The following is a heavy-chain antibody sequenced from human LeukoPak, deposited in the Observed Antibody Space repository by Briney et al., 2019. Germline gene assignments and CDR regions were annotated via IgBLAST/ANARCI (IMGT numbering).Heavy chain of an antibody. CDR2: TNPNSGGT. Sequence: GASVKVSCKASGYTFTGYYMHWVCQAPGQGVEWMGWTNPNSGGTNYEQKFQGRVTTTRDTSISTAYMELSRLRSDDTAVYYCARVEYSSSSGWFDPWGQGTLVTVSS. J-gene: IGHJ5*02. CDR3: ARVEYSSSSGWFDP. V-gene: IGHV1-2*02. CDR1: GYTFTGYY. D-gene: IGHD6-6*01.